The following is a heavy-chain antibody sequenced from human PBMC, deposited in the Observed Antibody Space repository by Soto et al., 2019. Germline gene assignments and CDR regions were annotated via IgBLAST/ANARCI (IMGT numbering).Heavy chain of an antibody. Sequence: EVQLLESGGGLVQPGGSLRLSCAASGFTFSSYAMSWVRQAPGKGLEWVSAISGSGGSTYYADSVKGRFTISRDNSKNTLYLQMNSLRAEDTAVYYCANGVTAIRNWFDPWGQATLVTVSS. J-gene: IGHJ5*02. CDR3: ANGVTAIRNWFDP. CDR2: ISGSGGST. CDR1: GFTFSSYA. V-gene: IGHV3-23*01. D-gene: IGHD2-21*02.